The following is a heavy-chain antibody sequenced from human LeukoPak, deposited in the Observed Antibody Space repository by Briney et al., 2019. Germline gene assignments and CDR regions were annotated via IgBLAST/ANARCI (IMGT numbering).Heavy chain of an antibody. J-gene: IGHJ4*02. Sequence: GGSLRLSCAGSGFTFSSYVVHWVRQAPGKGLEWVAFIQHDGSEQYHADSVKGRFTISRDNSKNTLFLQMNSLRAEDTAVYYCAREYCTTKSCLDSWGQGTLVTVSS. CDR1: GFTFSSYV. CDR3: AREYCTTKSCLDS. V-gene: IGHV3-33*08. CDR2: IQHDGSEQ. D-gene: IGHD1-26*01.